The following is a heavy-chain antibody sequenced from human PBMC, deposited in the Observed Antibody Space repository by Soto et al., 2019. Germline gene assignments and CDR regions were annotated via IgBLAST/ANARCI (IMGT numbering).Heavy chain of an antibody. J-gene: IGHJ5*02. D-gene: IGHD2-15*01. V-gene: IGHV4-61*01. CDR3: ARLIAENWFDP. CDR1: GGCVSSGSYY. CDR2: IYYSGST. Sequence: SETLYLTCTVSGGCVSSGSYYGSWIRQPPGKGLEWIGYIYYSGSTNYNPSLKSRVTISVDTSKNQFSLKLSSVTAADTAVDYCARLIAENWFDPWGQGTLVTVSS.